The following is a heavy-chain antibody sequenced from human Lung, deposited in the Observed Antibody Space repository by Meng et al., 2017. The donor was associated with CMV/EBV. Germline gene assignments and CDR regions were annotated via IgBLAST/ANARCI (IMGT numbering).Heavy chain of an antibody. CDR1: GFSLGTDGVG. D-gene: IGHD3-3*01. CDR2: IYWNDDK. V-gene: IGHV2-5*01. Sequence: TFSGFSLGTDGVGVGWIRQHPGKALKWFALIYWNDDKRYRQSLRNRLTVTKDTSKNQVVLTMTNMDPVDTATYYCAHRIFWSGYYDYWGQGILVTVSS. CDR3: AHRIFWSGYYDY. J-gene: IGHJ4*02.